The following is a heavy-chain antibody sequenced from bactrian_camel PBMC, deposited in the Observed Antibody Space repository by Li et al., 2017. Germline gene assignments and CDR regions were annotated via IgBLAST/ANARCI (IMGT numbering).Heavy chain of an antibody. CDR3: AADLGWCGSAPLQREFRN. V-gene: IGHV3S40*01. CDR1: GFTFSAYD. CDR2: INGGGTVT. Sequence: VQLVESGGGLVQPGGSLRLSCVVSGFTFSAYDMSWVRQAPGKGLEWVPGINGGGTVTWSPDSLKGRFTISQDSANNTLHLQMNALKPEDTAVYYCAADLGWCGSAPLQREFRNWGQGTQVTVS. D-gene: IGHD6*01. J-gene: IGHJ4*01.